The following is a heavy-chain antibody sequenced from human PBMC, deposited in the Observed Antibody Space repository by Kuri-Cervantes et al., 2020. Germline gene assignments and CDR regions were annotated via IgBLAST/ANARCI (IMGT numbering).Heavy chain of an antibody. CDR1: GYTLTRYY. V-gene: IGHV7-4-1*02. Sequence: ASVKVSCKASGYTLTRYYMHWVRQAPGQGLEWMGWINTNTGNPTYAQGFTGRFVFSLDTSVSTAYLQISSLKAEDTAVYYCARPRADYYDILTGYFGGYYYYGMDVWGQGTTVTVSS. CDR2: INTNTGNP. J-gene: IGHJ6*02. CDR3: ARPRADYYDILTGYFGGYYYYGMDV. D-gene: IGHD3-9*01.